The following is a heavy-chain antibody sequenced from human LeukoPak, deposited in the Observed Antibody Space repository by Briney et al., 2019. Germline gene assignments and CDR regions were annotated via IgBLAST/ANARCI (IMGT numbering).Heavy chain of an antibody. J-gene: IGHJ4*02. CDR3: VKDLYKRDSSNLYYFDY. V-gene: IGHV3-64D*06. D-gene: IGHD6-13*01. CDR1: GFIISNYA. CDR2: ISGNGGST. Sequence: PGGSLRLSCSASGFIISNYAMHWVRQAPGKGLEYVSAISGNGGSTYYADSVKGRFTISRDNSKNTLYLQMNSLRAEDTAIYNCVKDLYKRDSSNLYYFDYWGQGTLVTVSS.